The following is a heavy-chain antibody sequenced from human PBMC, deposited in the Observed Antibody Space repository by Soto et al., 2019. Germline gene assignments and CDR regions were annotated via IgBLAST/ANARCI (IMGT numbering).Heavy chain of an antibody. CDR1: GFTFSSYA. V-gene: IGHV3-30-3*01. Sequence: GGSLRLSCAASGFTFSSYAMHWVRQAPGKGLEWVAVISYDGSNKYYADSVKGRFTISRDNSKNTLYLQMNSLRAEDTAVYYCARYIAVADTYYFDYWGQGTLVTVSS. J-gene: IGHJ4*02. CDR3: ARYIAVADTYYFDY. CDR2: ISYDGSNK. D-gene: IGHD6-19*01.